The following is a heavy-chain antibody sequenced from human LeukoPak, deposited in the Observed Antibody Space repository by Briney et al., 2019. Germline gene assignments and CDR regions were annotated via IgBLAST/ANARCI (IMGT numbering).Heavy chain of an antibody. J-gene: IGHJ4*02. V-gene: IGHV3-23*01. CDR3: AKGHSDYGTGFDL. CDR2: ISGTSAFT. CDR1: GFTFTNYA. D-gene: IGHD4-17*01. Sequence: GGSLRLSCAASGFTFTNYAMSWVRQAPGKGLESVSVISGTSAFTYYADSVKGRFAISRDNSKNTLYLQMNSLRAEDTTVYYCAKGHSDYGTGFDLWGRGTLVTVSS.